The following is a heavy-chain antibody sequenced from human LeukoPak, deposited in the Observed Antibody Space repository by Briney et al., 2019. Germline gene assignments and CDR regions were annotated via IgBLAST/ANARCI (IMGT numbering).Heavy chain of an antibody. J-gene: IGHJ4*02. CDR2: IIPIFGTA. CDR3: ARVWYGGYVGFDY. Sequence: SVKVSCKASGGTFSSYAISWVRQAPGQGLEWMGGIIPIFGTANYAQKFQGRVTITTDESTSTAYMELRSLRSDDTAVYYCARVWYGGYVGFDYWGQGTLVTVSS. V-gene: IGHV1-69*05. D-gene: IGHD5-12*01. CDR1: GGTFSSYA.